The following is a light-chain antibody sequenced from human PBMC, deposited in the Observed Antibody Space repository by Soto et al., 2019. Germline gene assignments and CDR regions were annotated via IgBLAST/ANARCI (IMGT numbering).Light chain of an antibody. Sequence: DIQMTQSPSTLSASVGDRVSITCRASQSIGRWLAWYQQKSGKAPKLLIFDASGLESGVPSRFSGSGSGTEFTLTISSLQPDDVATYYCQQYNSYSGTFGQGTKVDIK. CDR2: DAS. J-gene: IGKJ1*01. V-gene: IGKV1-5*01. CDR3: QQYNSYSGT. CDR1: QSIGRW.